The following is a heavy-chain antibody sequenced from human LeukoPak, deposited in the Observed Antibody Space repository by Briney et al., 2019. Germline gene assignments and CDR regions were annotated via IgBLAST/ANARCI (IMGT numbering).Heavy chain of an antibody. J-gene: IGHJ4*02. D-gene: IGHD4-11*01. CDR1: GYTFTSYY. Sequence: ASVKVSCKASGYTFTSYYIHWVRQAPGQGLEWMGIINPIGGTTDYAQKFQGRVTMTRDTSTSTVYMEPSSLRSEDTAVYYCARQQGLQNLNFDYWGQGTLVTVSS. V-gene: IGHV1-46*01. CDR3: ARQQGLQNLNFDY. CDR2: INPIGGTT.